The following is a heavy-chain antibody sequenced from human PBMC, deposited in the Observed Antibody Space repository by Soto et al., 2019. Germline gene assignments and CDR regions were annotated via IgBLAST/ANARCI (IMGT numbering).Heavy chain of an antibody. D-gene: IGHD3-22*01. J-gene: IGHJ1*01. Sequence: SETLSLTCAVYGGSFSGYYWSWTRQPPGKGLEWIGEINHSGSTNYNPSLKSRVTISVDTSKNQFSLKLSSVTAADTAVYYCATTIPYYYDSSGTPKAFQHWGQG. CDR3: ATTIPYYYDSSGTPKAFQH. V-gene: IGHV4-34*01. CDR1: GGSFSGYY. CDR2: INHSGST.